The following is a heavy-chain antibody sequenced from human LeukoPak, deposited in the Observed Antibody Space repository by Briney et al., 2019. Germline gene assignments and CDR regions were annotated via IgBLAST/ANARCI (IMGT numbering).Heavy chain of an antibody. Sequence: ASVKVSCKTSGYTFTDYYMHWVRQAPGQGLEWMGWINPNSGGTSSAQKFQGRVTMTRDTSITTVYMEVSWLTSDDTAIYYCARADRLHGGPYLIGPWGQGTLVTVSS. V-gene: IGHV1-2*02. J-gene: IGHJ5*02. CDR2: INPNSGGT. CDR3: ARADRLHGGPYLIGP. D-gene: IGHD2-21*01. CDR1: GYTFTDYY.